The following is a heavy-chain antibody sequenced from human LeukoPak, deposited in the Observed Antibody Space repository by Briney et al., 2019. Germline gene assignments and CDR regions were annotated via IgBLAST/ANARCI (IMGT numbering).Heavy chain of an antibody. CDR2: IYYTGST. D-gene: IGHD6-13*01. CDR1: GGSISSLY. J-gene: IGHJ4*02. CDR3: ARLVSSSLDY. V-gene: IGHV4-59*08. Sequence: SETLSLTCSVSGGSISSLYWSWIRQPPGKGLEWIGYIYYTGSTNYNPSLKSRVTMFVDMPKNQFSLRLSSVTAADTAFYYCARLVSSSLDYWGQGTLVTVSS.